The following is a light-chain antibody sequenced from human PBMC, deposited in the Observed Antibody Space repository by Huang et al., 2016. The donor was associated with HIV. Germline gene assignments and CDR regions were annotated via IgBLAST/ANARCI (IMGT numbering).Light chain of an antibody. CDR2: GAS. Sequence: EVVMTQSPATLSVSPGERATLSCRASQRVSSNLAWYQQKPGQAPRLLIYGASTRASGIPARLSGSWSGTEFTLTISSLQSEDFAVYYCQQYNNWPPVTFGQGTKLEIK. J-gene: IGKJ2*01. CDR3: QQYNNWPPVT. V-gene: IGKV3D-15*01. CDR1: QRVSSN.